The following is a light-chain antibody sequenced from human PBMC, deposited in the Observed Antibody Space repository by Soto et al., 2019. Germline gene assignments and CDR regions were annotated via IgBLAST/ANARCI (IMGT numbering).Light chain of an antibody. CDR2: GAS. V-gene: IGKV3-20*01. CDR1: QSVYIY. J-gene: IGKJ5*01. Sequence: ESVVTRSPGTLSLSTGERATLSCRASQSVYIYLAWYQQKPGQTPRLLIYGASTRAAGIPDRFSGSGSGTDFTLTITRLEPEDSAVYFCQQYTGPPTTFGQGTRLEIK. CDR3: QQYTGPPTT.